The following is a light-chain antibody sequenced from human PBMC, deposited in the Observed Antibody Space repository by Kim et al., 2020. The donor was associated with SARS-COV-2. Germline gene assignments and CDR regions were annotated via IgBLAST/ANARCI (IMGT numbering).Light chain of an antibody. CDR3: QKYNSYLT. CDR2: KAS. CDR1: QSISTW. Sequence: DIQMTQSPSTLSASVGDRVTITCRASQSISTWLAWYQQKPGKAPKLLIYKASSLEGGVPSRFSGSGSGTEFTLTISSLQPDDFATYYCQKYNSYLTFGQGTKVDIK. V-gene: IGKV1-5*03. J-gene: IGKJ1*01.